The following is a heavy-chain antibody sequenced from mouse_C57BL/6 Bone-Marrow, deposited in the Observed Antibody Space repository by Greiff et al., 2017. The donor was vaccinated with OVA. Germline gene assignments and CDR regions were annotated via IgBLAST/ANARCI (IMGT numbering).Heavy chain of an antibody. D-gene: IGHD1-1*01. Sequence: QVQLQQSGPGLVQPSQSLSITCTVSGFSLTSYGVHWVRQSPGKGLEWLGVIWSGGGTDYNAAFISRLSISKDNSKSQVFFKMNSLQADDTAIYYCAKPNYYGSSYWYFDVWGTGTTVTVSS. V-gene: IGHV2-2*01. CDR1: GFSLTSYG. CDR2: IWSGGGT. CDR3: AKPNYYGSSYWYFDV. J-gene: IGHJ1*03.